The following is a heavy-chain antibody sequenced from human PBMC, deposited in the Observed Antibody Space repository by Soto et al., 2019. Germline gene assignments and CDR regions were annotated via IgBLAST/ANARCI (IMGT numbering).Heavy chain of an antibody. CDR2: IVVGSGNT. D-gene: IGHD6-19*01. J-gene: IGHJ6*02. CDR1: GFTFTSSA. V-gene: IGHV1-58*01. Sequence: SVKVSCKASGFTFTSSAVQWVRQARGQRLEWIGWIVVGSGNTNYAQKFQERVTITRDMSTSTAYMELSSLRAEDTAVYYCARDLEGIAVAGHLAGDYYYYGMDVWGQGTTVTVSS. CDR3: ARDLEGIAVAGHLAGDYYYYGMDV.